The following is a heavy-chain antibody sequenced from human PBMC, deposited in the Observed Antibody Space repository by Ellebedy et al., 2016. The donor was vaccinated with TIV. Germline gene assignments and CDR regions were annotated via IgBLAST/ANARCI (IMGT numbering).Heavy chain of an antibody. CDR1: GGSISSHSYY. D-gene: IGHD4-23*01. CDR3: AREIRWSYDFDS. Sequence: SETLSLTCTVSGGSISSHSYYWGWIRQPPGTGLEWIGSMYYSGSTYYTLSLKSRVTISVDTSKNQFSLKLTSVTAADTAVYFCAREIRWSYDFDSWGPGTLVTVSS. V-gene: IGHV4-39*01. J-gene: IGHJ4*02. CDR2: MYYSGST.